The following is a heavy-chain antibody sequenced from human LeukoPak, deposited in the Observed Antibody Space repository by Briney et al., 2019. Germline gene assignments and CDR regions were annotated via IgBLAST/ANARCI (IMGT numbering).Heavy chain of an antibody. D-gene: IGHD3-22*01. CDR3: ARDPSSGYYPYYYYYGMDV. V-gene: IGHV4-34*01. J-gene: IGHJ6*02. CDR1: GGSFSGYY. Sequence: SETLSLTCAVYGGSFSGYYWSWIRQPPGKGLEWIGEINHSGSTNYNPSLKSRVTISVDTSKNQFSLKLSSVTAADTAVYYCARDPSSGYYPYYYYYGMDVWGQGTTVTVSS. CDR2: INHSGST.